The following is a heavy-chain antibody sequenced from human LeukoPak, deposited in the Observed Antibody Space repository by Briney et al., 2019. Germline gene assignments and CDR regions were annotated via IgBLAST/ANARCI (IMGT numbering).Heavy chain of an antibody. CDR2: IYTSGST. V-gene: IGHV4-61*02. Sequence: PSETLSLTCTVSGGSISSGSYYWSWIRQPAGKGLEWIGRIYTSGSTNYNPSLKSRVTISVDTSKNQFSLKLSSVTAADTAVYYCARARYSGYDGGRFDYWGQGTLVTVSS. J-gene: IGHJ4*02. D-gene: IGHD5-12*01. CDR3: ARARYSGYDGGRFDY. CDR1: GGSISSGSYY.